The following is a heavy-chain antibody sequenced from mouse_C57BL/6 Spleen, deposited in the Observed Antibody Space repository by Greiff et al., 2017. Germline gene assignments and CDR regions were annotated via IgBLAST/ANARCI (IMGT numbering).Heavy chain of an antibody. CDR1: GFSLTSYG. CDR3: ASQIYYDYDGYAMDY. Sequence: LQESGPGLVQPSQSLSITCTVSGFSLTSYGVHWVRQSPGKGLEWLGVIWRGGSTDYNAAFMSRLSITKDNSKSQVFFKMNSLQADDTAIYYCASQIYYDYDGYAMDYWGQGTSVTVSS. CDR2: IWRGGST. J-gene: IGHJ4*01. V-gene: IGHV2-5*01. D-gene: IGHD2-4*01.